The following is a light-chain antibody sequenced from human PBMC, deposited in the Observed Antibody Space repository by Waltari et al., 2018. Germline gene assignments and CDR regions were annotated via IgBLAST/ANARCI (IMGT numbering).Light chain of an antibody. CDR1: QSISSY. J-gene: IGKJ1*01. Sequence: DIXXTQSPSSLXXSVGDRVTITCRASQSISSYLNWYQQKPGKAPTLLIYAASSLQSGVPSRXXGXXXXTXXTXXXSSLQXXDFATXYXXQSYXTLXTFGQGXXVEIK. CDR3: XQSYXTLXT. V-gene: IGKV1-39*01. CDR2: AAS.